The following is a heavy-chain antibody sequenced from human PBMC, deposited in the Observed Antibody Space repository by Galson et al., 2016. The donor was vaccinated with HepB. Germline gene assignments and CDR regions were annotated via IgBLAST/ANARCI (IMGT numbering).Heavy chain of an antibody. J-gene: IGHJ3*02. CDR3: TRGGDWIFDI. CDR1: GGSISSNKW. D-gene: IGHD1-1*01. V-gene: IGHV4-4*02. Sequence: ETLSLTCAVYGGSISSNKWWTWVRQPPGGGLEWIGEIHHSRGTNCNPSPRSRVTISVDRSNNQFSLKLTSVTAADTALYYCTRGGDWIFDIWGQGAMVIVSS. CDR2: IHHSRGT.